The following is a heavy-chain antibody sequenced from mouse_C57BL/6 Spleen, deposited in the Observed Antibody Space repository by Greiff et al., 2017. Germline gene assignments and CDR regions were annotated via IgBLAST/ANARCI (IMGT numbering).Heavy chain of an antibody. CDR3: ARGGYDGYYWFAD. CDR1: GYTFTSDW. CDR2: INPSNGGT. D-gene: IGHD2-3*01. Sequence: QVKLKPPGTELVKPGASVKLSCKASGYTFTSDWMHWVKQRPGKGLEWIGNINPSNGGTNYNEKFKSTATLPVAKPSRTAYMQPSRLTSEDSAGYYCARGGYDGYYWFADWGKGSLVTVSA. J-gene: IGHJ3*01. V-gene: IGHV1-53*01.